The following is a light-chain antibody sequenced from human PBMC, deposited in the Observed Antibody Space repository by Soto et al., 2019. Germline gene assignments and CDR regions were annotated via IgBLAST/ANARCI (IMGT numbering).Light chain of an antibody. J-gene: IGLJ3*02. CDR2: EVS. CDR1: SSDVGGYNY. CDR3: SSYTSSNTLV. Sequence: QSALTQPASVSGSPGQSITISCTGSSSDVGGYNYVSWYQQHPGKAPKLMIYEVSNRPSGVSNRFSGSKSGNTASLTISGLQADDGADYYCSSYTSSNTLVFGGGTKVTVL. V-gene: IGLV2-14*01.